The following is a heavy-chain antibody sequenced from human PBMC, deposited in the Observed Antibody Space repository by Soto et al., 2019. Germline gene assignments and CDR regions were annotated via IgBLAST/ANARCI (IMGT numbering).Heavy chain of an antibody. J-gene: IGHJ6*02. Sequence: GASVKVFCKASGYTFTSYGISWVRQAPGQGLEWMGRISASSGNTSYAQKFQGRVTMTRDTSTSTAYMELSSLRSEDTAVYYCARDPLSYYYYYGIAVWGQGTTVTVSS. V-gene: IGHV1-18*01. CDR2: ISASSGNT. CDR1: GYTFTSYG. CDR3: ARDPLSYYYYYGIAV.